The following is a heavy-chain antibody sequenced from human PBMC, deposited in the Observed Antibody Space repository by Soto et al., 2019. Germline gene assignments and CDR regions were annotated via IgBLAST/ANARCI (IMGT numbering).Heavy chain of an antibody. CDR1: GFTFSSYA. CDR3: AKDRGGDSHYYDFWSGYPRAYYYYGMDV. CDR2: ISGSGGST. J-gene: IGHJ6*02. V-gene: IGHV3-23*01. Sequence: GGSLRLSCAASGFTFSSYAMSWVRQAPGKGLEWVSAISGSGGSTYYADSVKGRFTISRDNSKNTLYLQMNSLRAEDTAVYYCAKDRGGDSHYYDFWSGYPRAYYYYGMDVWGQGTTVTVSS. D-gene: IGHD3-3*01.